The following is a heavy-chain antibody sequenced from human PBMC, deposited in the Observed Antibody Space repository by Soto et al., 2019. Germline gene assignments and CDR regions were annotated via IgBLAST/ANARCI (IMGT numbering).Heavy chain of an antibody. Sequence: SETLSLTYTVCSGTISSYYWSWIRQPPGKGLEWIGYIYYSGITNYNPSLKSRVTISVDTSKNQFSLKLSSVTAADTAVYYCARRLCSGGSCYSGYWFDPWGQGTLVTVSS. CDR3: ARRLCSGGSCYSGYWFDP. D-gene: IGHD2-15*01. V-gene: IGHV4-59*08. J-gene: IGHJ5*02. CDR1: SGTISSYY. CDR2: IYYSGIT.